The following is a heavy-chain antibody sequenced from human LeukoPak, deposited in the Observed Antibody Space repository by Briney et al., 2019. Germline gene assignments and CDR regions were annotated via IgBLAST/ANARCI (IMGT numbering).Heavy chain of an antibody. CDR1: GYTFTGYY. CDR3: AREDLAAAGRGGHWFDP. V-gene: IGHV1-2*02. D-gene: IGHD6-13*01. CDR2: INPNSGGT. Sequence: GASVTVSCKASGYTFTGYYMHWVRQAPGQGLEWMGWINPNSGGTNYAQKFQGRVTMTRDTSISTAYMELSRLRSDDTAVYYCAREDLAAAGRGGHWFDPWGQGTLVTVSS. J-gene: IGHJ5*02.